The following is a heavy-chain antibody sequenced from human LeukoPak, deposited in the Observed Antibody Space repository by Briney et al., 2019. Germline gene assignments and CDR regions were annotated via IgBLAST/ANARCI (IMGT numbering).Heavy chain of an antibody. D-gene: IGHD3-10*01. CDR2: ISYEGRNK. CDR1: GFTFSSYA. V-gene: IGHV3-30*04. J-gene: IGHJ4*02. CDR3: ARDQELWFGELLKLGYYFDY. Sequence: GRSLRLSCAASGFTFSSYAVHWVRQAPGKGREWGAVISYEGRNKYYAHSVKGRFTISRDNSKNTLYLQMNSLRAEDTAVYYCARDQELWFGELLKLGYYFDYWGQGTLVTVSS.